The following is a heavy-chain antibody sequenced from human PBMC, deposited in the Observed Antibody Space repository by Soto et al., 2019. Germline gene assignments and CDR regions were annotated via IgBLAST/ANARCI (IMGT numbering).Heavy chain of an antibody. D-gene: IGHD2-15*01. J-gene: IGHJ5*02. CDR2: ISAYNGNT. V-gene: IGHV1-18*01. Sequence: QVQLEQSGAEVKKPGASVKVSCKASGYTFTSYGISWVRQAPGQGLEWMGRISAYNGNTNYAQKLQCRVTMTTDTSTSTAYMELRSLRSDDTSVYYCARVVLALGHWFDTWGQGTLVNVSS. CDR1: GYTFTSYG. CDR3: ARVVLALGHWFDT.